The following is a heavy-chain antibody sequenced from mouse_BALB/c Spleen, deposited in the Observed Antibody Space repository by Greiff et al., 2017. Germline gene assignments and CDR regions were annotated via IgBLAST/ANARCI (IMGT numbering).Heavy chain of an antibody. Sequence: QVQLQQSGAELVRPGASVTLSCKASGYTFTDYEMHWVKQTPVHGLEWIGAIDPETGGTAYNQKFKGKATLTADKSSSTAYMELRSLTSEDSAVYYSTREYYYGRDSAYWGQGTLVTVSA. CDR3: TREYYYGRDSAY. J-gene: IGHJ3*01. D-gene: IGHD1-1*01. V-gene: IGHV1-15*01. CDR1: GYTFTDYE. CDR2: IDPETGGT.